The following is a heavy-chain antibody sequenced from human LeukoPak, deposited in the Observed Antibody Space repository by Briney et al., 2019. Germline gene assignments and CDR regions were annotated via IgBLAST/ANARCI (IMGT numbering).Heavy chain of an antibody. CDR2: MHSSGST. CDR3: AREAVHYGSGSHDY. D-gene: IGHD3-10*01. J-gene: IGHJ4*02. Sequence: PSETLSLTCTVSGGSISSYYWSWIRQPAGKGLEWIGRMHSSGSTNYNPSIKGRVTMSLDTSENQFSLKVDSVTAADTAMYYCAREAVHYGSGSHDYWGQGTLVAVSS. V-gene: IGHV4-4*07. CDR1: GGSISSYY.